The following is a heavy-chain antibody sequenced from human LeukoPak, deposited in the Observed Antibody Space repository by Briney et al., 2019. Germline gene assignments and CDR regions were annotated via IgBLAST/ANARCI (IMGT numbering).Heavy chain of an antibody. V-gene: IGHV3-11*01. CDR1: GFTISDSC. CDR2: ISESGGPR. D-gene: IGHD4/OR15-4a*01. CDR3: ARARPPQGANLYYYGMDL. J-gene: IGHJ6*02. Sequence: GGSLRLSCTASGFTISDSCMSWIRQTPGKGLEWVAYISESGGPRFYAASVKGRFTISRDNGKNSLVLQMNSLRAEDTAVYFCARARPPQGANLYYYGMDLWGPGTTVIVSS.